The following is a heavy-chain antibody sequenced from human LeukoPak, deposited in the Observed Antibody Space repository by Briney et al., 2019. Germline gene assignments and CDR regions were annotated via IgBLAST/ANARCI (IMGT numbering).Heavy chain of an antibody. D-gene: IGHD7-27*01. CDR3: VRNWGEDY. Sequence: QPGGSLRLSCAASGFTFTSSRMLWVRQTPGKGLVWVSNINTDGSSTNYADSVKGRLTISRDNAKNTLFLQMNSLRAEDTAIYYCVRNWGEDYWGQGTLVTVSS. J-gene: IGHJ4*02. CDR2: INTDGSST. CDR1: GFTFTSSR. V-gene: IGHV3-74*01.